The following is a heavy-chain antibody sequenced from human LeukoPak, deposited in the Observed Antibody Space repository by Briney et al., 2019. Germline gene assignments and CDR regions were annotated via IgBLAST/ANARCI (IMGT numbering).Heavy chain of an antibody. J-gene: IGHJ4*02. D-gene: IGHD2-2*01. CDR2: FDPEDNET. CDR3: AALPSH. Sequence: GASLRVSCKVSGYSLTKLSLHWVRQAPGKGLEWMGGFDPEDNETLSSEKFQGRVIITEDTPTDSSNMELRNLRIDDTAIYYCAALPSHWGQGTLVTVSS. V-gene: IGHV1-24*01. CDR1: GYSLTKLS.